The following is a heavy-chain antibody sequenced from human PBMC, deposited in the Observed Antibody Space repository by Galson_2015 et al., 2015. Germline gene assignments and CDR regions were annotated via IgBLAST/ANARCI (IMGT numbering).Heavy chain of an antibody. D-gene: IGHD1-26*01. CDR2: MNPNSGNT. J-gene: IGHJ3*02. CDR1: GYTFTSYD. CDR3: AREWYGIVGATTLAFDI. V-gene: IGHV1-8*01. Sequence: SVKVSCKASGYTFTSYDINWVRQATGQGLEWMGWMNPNSGNTGYAQKFQGRVTMTRNTSISTAYMELSSLRSEDTAVYYCAREWYGIVGATTLAFDIWGQGTMVTVSS.